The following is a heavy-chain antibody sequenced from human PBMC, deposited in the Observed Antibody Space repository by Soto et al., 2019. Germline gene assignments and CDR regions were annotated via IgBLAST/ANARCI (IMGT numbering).Heavy chain of an antibody. CDR1: GGTFSSYA. CDR3: ARGAPDLYSSSSGFGGSYYYYGMDV. J-gene: IGHJ6*02. V-gene: IGHV1-69*13. Sequence: ASVKVSCKASGGTFSSYAISWVRQAPGQGLEWMGGIIPIFGTANYAQKFQGRVTITADESTSTAYMELSSLRSEDTAVYYCARGAPDLYSSSSGFGGSYYYYGMDVWGQGTTVTVSS. CDR2: IIPIFGTA. D-gene: IGHD6-6*01.